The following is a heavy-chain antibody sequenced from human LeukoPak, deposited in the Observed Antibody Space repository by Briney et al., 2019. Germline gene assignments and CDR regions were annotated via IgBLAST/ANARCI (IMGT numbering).Heavy chain of an antibody. CDR1: GFTFSSYA. D-gene: IGHD6-19*01. Sequence: SGGSLRLSCAASGFTFSSYAMHWVRQAPGKGLEWVSSISSSSTYIYYADSVKGRFTISRDNAKNSLYLQMNSLRAEDTAVYYCAPLGVAVAGIWGQGTLVTVSS. J-gene: IGHJ4*02. CDR2: ISSSSTYI. CDR3: APLGVAVAGI. V-gene: IGHV3-21*01.